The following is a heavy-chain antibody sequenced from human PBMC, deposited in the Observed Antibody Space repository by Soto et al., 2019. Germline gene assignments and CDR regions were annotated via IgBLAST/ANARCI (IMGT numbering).Heavy chain of an antibody. CDR3: ARVLAAQVVSGHVFYMDV. CDR1: GFTVSSNY. Sequence: RPSCAASGFTVSSNYMSWVRQAPGKGLEWSSVIYSGGSTYYADSVKGRFTISRDNSKNTLYLQMNSLRAEDTAVYYCARVLAAQVVSGHVFYMDVWGQGTTVTV. CDR2: IYSGGST. J-gene: IGHJ6*02. D-gene: IGHD6-6*01. V-gene: IGHV3-53*01.